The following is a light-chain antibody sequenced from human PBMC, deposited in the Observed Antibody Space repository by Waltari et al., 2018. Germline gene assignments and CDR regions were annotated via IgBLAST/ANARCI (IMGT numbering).Light chain of an antibody. CDR3: NSGDSSAFRWV. CDR1: SVRNHY. V-gene: IGLV3-19*01. CDR2: DKN. J-gene: IGLJ3*02. Sequence: SSELTQGPPVSVALGQTVRITCQGDSVRNHYASWYQQKPGQAPILVINDKNNRPSGIPDRFSGSISGDTASLTITGARAEDEADYYCNSGDSSAFRWVFGAGTRLTVL.